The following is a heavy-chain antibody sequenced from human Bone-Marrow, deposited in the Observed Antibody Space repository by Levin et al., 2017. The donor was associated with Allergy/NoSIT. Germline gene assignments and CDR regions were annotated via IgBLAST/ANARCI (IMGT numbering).Heavy chain of an antibody. J-gene: IGHJ6*03. Sequence: GASVKVSCAASGFTFSSYALHWVRQAPGKALEYVSAISATGSSTFYADSVKGRFRISRDNSDNTLYLQMGSLRPEDKAVYYCARGRCSSFGCYAGYMDVWGKGTTVTISS. V-gene: IGHV3-64*02. CDR2: ISATGSST. CDR3: ARGRCSSFGCYAGYMDV. D-gene: IGHD2-2*01. CDR1: GFTFSSYA.